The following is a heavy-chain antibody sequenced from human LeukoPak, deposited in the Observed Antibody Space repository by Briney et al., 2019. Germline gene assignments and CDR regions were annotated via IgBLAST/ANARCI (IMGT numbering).Heavy chain of an antibody. D-gene: IGHD3-3*01. J-gene: IGHJ4*02. CDR3: AKLGDSSLRFIDY. CDR1: GLTFSSYA. CDR2: ISGSGGST. V-gene: IGHV3-23*01. Sequence: GGSLRLSCAASGLTFSSYAMSWVRQAPGKGLDWVSRISGSGGSTFYADSVKGRFIISRDNSKNTLYLQMSSLRAEDTAIYYCAKLGDSSLRFIDYWGQGALVTVSS.